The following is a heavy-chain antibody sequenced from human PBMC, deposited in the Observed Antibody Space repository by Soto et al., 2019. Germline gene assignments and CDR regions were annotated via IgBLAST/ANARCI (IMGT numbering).Heavy chain of an antibody. CDR1: GYTFTSYG. J-gene: IGHJ5*02. D-gene: IGHD3-3*01. Sequence: ASVKVSCKASGYTFTSYGIRWVRQAPGQGIEWMGWISAYNGNTNYAQKLQGRVTMTTATSTSTAYMELRSLRSDDTAGYYCAREAYYVFWSGYSNECNLCYPRGQGTLVTVSS. V-gene: IGHV1-18*01. CDR2: ISAYNGNT. CDR3: AREAYYVFWSGYSNECNLCYP.